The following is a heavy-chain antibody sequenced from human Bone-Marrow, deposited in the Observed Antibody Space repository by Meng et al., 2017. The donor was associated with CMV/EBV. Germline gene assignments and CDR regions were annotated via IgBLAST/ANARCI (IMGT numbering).Heavy chain of an antibody. Sequence: ASVKVSCKASGYTFTGYYMHWVRQAPGQGLEWMGWINPNSGGTNYAQKFQGRVTMTRDTSISTAYMELSRLRSDDTAVYYCARFWYCSSTSCLYYFDYWGQGTLVTVSS. CDR3: ARFWYCSSTSCLYYFDY. V-gene: IGHV1-2*02. J-gene: IGHJ4*02. CDR1: GYTFTGYY. CDR2: INPNSGGT. D-gene: IGHD2-2*01.